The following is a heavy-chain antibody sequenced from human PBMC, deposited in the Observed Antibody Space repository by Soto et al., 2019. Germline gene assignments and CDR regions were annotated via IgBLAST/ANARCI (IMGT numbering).Heavy chain of an antibody. CDR2: ISYDGSNK. Sequence: ESVGGVVQPGRSLRLSCAASGFTFSSYGMHWVRQAPGKGLEWVAVISYDGSNKYYADSVKGRFTISRDNSKNTLYLQMNSLRAEDTAVYYCAKSLRDDFWSGYSPVYYYGMDVWGQGTTVTVSS. D-gene: IGHD3-3*01. CDR3: AKSLRDDFWSGYSPVYYYGMDV. CDR1: GFTFSSYG. J-gene: IGHJ6*02. V-gene: IGHV3-30*18.